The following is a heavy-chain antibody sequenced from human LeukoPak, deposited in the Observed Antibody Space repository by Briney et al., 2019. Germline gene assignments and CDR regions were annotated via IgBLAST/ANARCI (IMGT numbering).Heavy chain of an antibody. J-gene: IGHJ4*02. CDR3: TPYYYDSSGRVACRDY. CDR1: GFTFDDYA. D-gene: IGHD3-22*01. Sequence: GRSLRLSCAASGFTFDDYAMHWVRQAPGKGLEWVSGISWNSGSIYYADSVKGRFTISRDNAKNSLYLQMNSLRAEDTALYYCTPYYYDSSGRVACRDYWGQGTLVTVSS. V-gene: IGHV3-9*01. CDR2: ISWNSGSI.